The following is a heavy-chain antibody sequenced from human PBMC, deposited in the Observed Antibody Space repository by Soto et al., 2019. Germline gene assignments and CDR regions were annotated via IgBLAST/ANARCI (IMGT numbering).Heavy chain of an antibody. V-gene: IGHV3-74*01. Sequence: GGALGLACAASGFTFSTYWMHWVRQAPGKGLVWASRSNSDGRSTDHADSVKGRFTISRDNAKNTLYLQMNSLRVEDTAVYYCARETSSWSLDYWGQGMLVTVSS. CDR3: ARETSSWSLDY. CDR1: GFTFSTYW. CDR2: SNSDGRST. J-gene: IGHJ4*02. D-gene: IGHD6-13*01.